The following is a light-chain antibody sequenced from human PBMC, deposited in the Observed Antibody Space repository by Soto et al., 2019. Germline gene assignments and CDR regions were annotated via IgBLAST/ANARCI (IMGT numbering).Light chain of an antibody. CDR1: QSITIY. CDR3: QQSYSTPPT. V-gene: IGKV1-39*01. CDR2: AAS. Sequence: DILMTQSPSSLSASVGDSVTITCRASQSITIYLNWYQQKPAKAPNLLIYAASSLQSGVPSRFSGSGSGTDFTLTISSLQPEDFATYYCQQSYSTPPTFGQGTKVEIK. J-gene: IGKJ1*01.